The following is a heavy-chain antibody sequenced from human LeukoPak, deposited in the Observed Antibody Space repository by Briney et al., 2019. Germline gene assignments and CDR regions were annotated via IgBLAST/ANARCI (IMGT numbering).Heavy chain of an antibody. V-gene: IGHV3-74*01. Sequence: PGGSLRLSCAASGFTFSSYWMHWVRQAPGKGLVWVSRINSDGSSTSYADSVKGRFTISRDNAKNTPYLQMNSLRAEDTAVYYCARSKYGSGSYLKLTSFDYWGQGTLVTVSS. CDR2: INSDGSST. CDR1: GFTFSSYW. D-gene: IGHD3-10*01. CDR3: ARSKYGSGSYLKLTSFDY. J-gene: IGHJ4*02.